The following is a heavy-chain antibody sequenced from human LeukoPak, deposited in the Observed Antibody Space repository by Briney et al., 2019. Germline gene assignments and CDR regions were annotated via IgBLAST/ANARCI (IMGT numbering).Heavy chain of an antibody. CDR1: GFTFNSYA. CDR3: AKSFYYNSGSWGIFDY. CDR2: ISGSGGST. D-gene: IGHD3-10*01. V-gene: IGHV3-23*01. Sequence: GGSLRLSCAASGFTFNSYAMSWVRQAPGKGLEWVSGISGSGGSTYYADSVKGRFTISRDNSKNTLYLQMNSLRAEDTAVYYCAKSFYYNSGSWGIFDYWGQGTLVTVSS. J-gene: IGHJ4*02.